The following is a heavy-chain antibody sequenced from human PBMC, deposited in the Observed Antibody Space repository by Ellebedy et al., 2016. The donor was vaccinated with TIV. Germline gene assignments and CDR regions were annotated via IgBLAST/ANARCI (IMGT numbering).Heavy chain of an antibody. Sequence: GGSLRLXCAASGFSFSSYWMSWVRQAPGKGLEWVANIKKDGSEKYYMDSTEGRFTISRDNAKNSLYLQMNSLRAEDTAVYYCARDVPINSPGTSWGQGTMVTVSS. CDR3: ARDVPINSPGTS. CDR1: GFSFSSYW. J-gene: IGHJ3*01. CDR2: IKKDGSEK. D-gene: IGHD1-1*01. V-gene: IGHV3-7*01.